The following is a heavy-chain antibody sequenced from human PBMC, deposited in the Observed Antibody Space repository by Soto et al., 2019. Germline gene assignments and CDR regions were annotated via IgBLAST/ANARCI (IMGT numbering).Heavy chain of an antibody. Sequence: SETLSLTCAVYGGSFSGYYWSWIRQPPGKGLEWIGEINHIGSTNYNPSLKSRVTIAVDTSKNQFSLKLNSVTAADTAVYYCASDKMTVTTPLNWFDPWGQGTLVTVSS. V-gene: IGHV4-34*01. CDR3: ASDKMTVTTPLNWFDP. CDR1: GGSFSGYY. D-gene: IGHD4-4*01. J-gene: IGHJ5*02. CDR2: INHIGST.